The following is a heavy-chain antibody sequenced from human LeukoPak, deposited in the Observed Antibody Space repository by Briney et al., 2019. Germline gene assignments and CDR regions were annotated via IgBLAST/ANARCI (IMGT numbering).Heavy chain of an antibody. V-gene: IGHV3-7*03. CDR2: IKTDGSDK. CDR1: GFTFSNYW. D-gene: IGHD3-10*01. CDR3: ARDSLIQYGSGSYWGFDY. J-gene: IGHJ4*02. Sequence: GGSLRLSCAASGFTFSNYWMSWARQAPGKWPEWVGDIKTDGSDKYYVGSVKGRFTISRDNAKNSLYLQMNSLRAEDTAVYYCARDSLIQYGSGSYWGFDYWGQGILVTVSS.